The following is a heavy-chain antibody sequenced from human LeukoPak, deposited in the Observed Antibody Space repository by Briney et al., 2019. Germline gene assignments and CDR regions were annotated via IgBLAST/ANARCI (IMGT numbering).Heavy chain of an antibody. CDR3: ARDLGYYTFDC. D-gene: IGHD3-3*01. V-gene: IGHV3-30*04. J-gene: IGHJ4*02. CDR1: EFTFSSYA. CDR2: ISYDGSNK. Sequence: GGSLRLSCAASEFTFSSYAMHWVRQAPGKGLEWVAVISYDGSNKYYADSVKGRFTISRDNSKNTLYLQMNSLRVEDTALYYCARDLGYYTFDCRGQGTLVTVSS.